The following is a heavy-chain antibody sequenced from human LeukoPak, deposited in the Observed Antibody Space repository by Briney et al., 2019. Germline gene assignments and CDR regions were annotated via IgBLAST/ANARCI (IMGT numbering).Heavy chain of an antibody. CDR3: ARDGGGRYAFDI. CDR1: GVSISSNH. D-gene: IGHD1-26*01. V-gene: IGHV4-4*07. CDR2: IYISGSS. J-gene: IGHJ3*02. Sequence: SETLSLICSVSGVSISSNHWSWLRQSAEKALEWIGRIYISGSSDYSASLKSRVTMSGDRSKNQLSLTLRSVTAADTAVYYCARDGGGRYAFDIWGLGTRVTVSS.